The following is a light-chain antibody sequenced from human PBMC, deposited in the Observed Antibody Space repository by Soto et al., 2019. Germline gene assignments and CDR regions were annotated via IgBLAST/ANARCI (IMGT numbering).Light chain of an antibody. CDR3: QLYGRSPPLT. J-gene: IGKJ4*01. CDR2: GAS. Sequence: EIVLTQSPGTLSLSPGERATLSCRASQSVSSRYLAWYQQRPGQGPRLLIYGASSRATGIPERFSGSGSGTDFTLTISRLEPQDFAVYYCQLYGRSPPLTFGGGTKVVIK. V-gene: IGKV3-20*01. CDR1: QSVSSRY.